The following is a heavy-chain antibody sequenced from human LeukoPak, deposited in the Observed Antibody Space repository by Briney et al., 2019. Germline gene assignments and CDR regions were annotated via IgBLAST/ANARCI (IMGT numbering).Heavy chain of an antibody. J-gene: IGHJ6*01. CDR1: GFTFTDY. CDR3: ATXXGXSXGLAV. CDR2: FRNSDSPV. Sequence: GGSLRLSCAAASGFTFTDYISWIRQAPGKGLEWVSYFRNSDSPVYYADSVKGRFTISRDNAKDSLYLQMNSLRAEDTAVYFCATXXGXSXGLAVWGXGTTVTV. V-gene: IGHV3-11*01.